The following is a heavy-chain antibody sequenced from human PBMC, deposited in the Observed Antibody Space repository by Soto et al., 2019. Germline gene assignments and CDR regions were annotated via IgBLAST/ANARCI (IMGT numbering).Heavy chain of an antibody. J-gene: IGHJ3*02. CDR3: AKDRIAAAGTPYGAFDI. V-gene: IGHV3-23*01. Sequence: EVQLLESGGGLVQPGGSLRLSCAASGFTFSSYAMSWVHQAPGKGLEWVSAISGSGGSTYYADSVKGRFTISRDNSKNTLYLQMNSLRAEDTAVYYCAKDRIAAAGTPYGAFDIWGQGTMVTVSS. D-gene: IGHD6-13*01. CDR2: ISGSGGST. CDR1: GFTFSSYA.